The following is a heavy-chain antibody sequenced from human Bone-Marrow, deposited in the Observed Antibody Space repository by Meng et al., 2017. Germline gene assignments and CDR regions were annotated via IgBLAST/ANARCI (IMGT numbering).Heavy chain of an antibody. Sequence: GGSLRLSCAASGFTVSSNEMSWVRQAPGKGLEWVSSISGGSTYYADSRKGRFTISRDNSKNTLHLQMNSLRAEDTAVYYCVRDHLEKGAAFDVWGQGTMVTVSS. CDR2: ISGGST. J-gene: IGHJ3*01. V-gene: IGHV3-38-3*01. CDR1: GFTVSSNE. D-gene: IGHD5-24*01. CDR3: VRDHLEKGAAFDV.